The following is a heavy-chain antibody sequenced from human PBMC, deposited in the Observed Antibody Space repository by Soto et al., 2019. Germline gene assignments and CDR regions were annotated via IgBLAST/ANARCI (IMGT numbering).Heavy chain of an antibody. J-gene: IGHJ4*02. D-gene: IGHD2-2*01. V-gene: IGHV3-66*01. Sequence: EVQVVESGGGLVQPGGSLRLSCAASGFSVTNNYMNWVRQAPGKGLEWVSIIDIGGNTYYADSVKDRFTISRDNSMNTLYLHMDSLRADDTSVYYCARGLGSTGYLGREHYFDYWGQGTLVTVSP. CDR3: ARGLGSTGYLGREHYFDY. CDR2: IDIGGNT. CDR1: GFSVTNNY.